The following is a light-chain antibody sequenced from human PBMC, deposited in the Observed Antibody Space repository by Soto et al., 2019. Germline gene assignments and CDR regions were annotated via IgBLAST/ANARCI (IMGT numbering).Light chain of an antibody. V-gene: IGLV2-11*01. J-gene: IGLJ3*02. CDR3: CSYAGSYTLV. CDR2: DVT. CDR1: SSDVGAYNW. Sequence: QSALTQPRSVSGSPGQSVTISCAGTSSDVGAYNWVSWYQQHPGKVPKLIIYDVTRRPSGVPDRFSGSKSGNTASLTISGLKAYDEADYYCCSYAGSYTLVFGGGTKLTVL.